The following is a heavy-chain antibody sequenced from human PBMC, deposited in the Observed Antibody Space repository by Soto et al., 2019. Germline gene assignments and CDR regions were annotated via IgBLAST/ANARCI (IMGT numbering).Heavy chain of an antibody. CDR2: IIPIFGTA. D-gene: IGHD6-6*01. J-gene: IGHJ4*02. V-gene: IGHV1-69*13. CDR3: AIEYSSSPPYYPIGY. CDR1: GGTFSSYS. Sequence: SSLKVSCKAAGGTFSSYSISWVRKAPGQGLEWMGGIIPIFGTANYAQKFQGRVTITADESTSTAYMELSSLRSEDTAVYYCAIEYSSSPPYYPIGYWGQGTLVTVSS.